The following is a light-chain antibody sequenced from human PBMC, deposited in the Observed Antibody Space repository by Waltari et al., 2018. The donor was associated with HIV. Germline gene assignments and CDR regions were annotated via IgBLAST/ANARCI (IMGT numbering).Light chain of an antibody. Sequence: SYELTQPPSVSVSPGQTASIPCSGDKLGDKYACWYQQKPGQSPVLVIYKDGKRPSGIPEGFSGFNSGNTATLTMSGTQAMDEADYYCQAWDSDTPKVFGGGTKLTVL. V-gene: IGLV3-1*01. CDR3: QAWDSDTPKV. CDR2: KDG. J-gene: IGLJ2*01. CDR1: KLGDKY.